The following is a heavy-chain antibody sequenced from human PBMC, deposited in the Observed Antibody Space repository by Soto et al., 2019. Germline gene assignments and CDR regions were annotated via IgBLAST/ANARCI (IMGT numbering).Heavy chain of an antibody. CDR1: GGTFSSYT. CDR3: ARSHSPTTVAVAGPDYYLGL. J-gene: IGHJ4*02. D-gene: IGHD6-19*01. Sequence: QVQLVQSGAEVKRPGSSLKVSCKASGGTFSSYTVSWLRQIPGQGLEWMGVIIPDFGTKNYAQRFQGRVSITAHETPNTAFMELTTLPAEDTAVYYCARSHSPTTVAVAGPDYYLGLWGQGTMVTVSS. V-gene: IGHV1-69*01. CDR2: IIPDFGTK.